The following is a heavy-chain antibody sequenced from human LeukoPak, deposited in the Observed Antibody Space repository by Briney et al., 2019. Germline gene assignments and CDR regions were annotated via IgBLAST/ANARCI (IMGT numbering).Heavy chain of an antibody. CDR3: TRLRSDTTGGYYYFMDV. CDR1: DFTSSDSA. J-gene: IGHJ6*03. V-gene: IGHV3-73*01. Sequence: GGSLRLSCAASDFTSSDSAIHWVRQAPGKGLEWVGRIRSKANGYATSYGASAKGRLTISRDDSKNTADLQMNDLRTEDTAVYYCTRLRSDTTGGYYYFMDVWGKGTTVIVSS. D-gene: IGHD1-1*01. CDR2: IRSKANGYAT.